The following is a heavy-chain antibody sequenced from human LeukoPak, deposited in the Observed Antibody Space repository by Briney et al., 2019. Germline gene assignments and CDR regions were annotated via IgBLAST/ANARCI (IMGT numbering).Heavy chain of an antibody. D-gene: IGHD3-10*01. Sequence: GGSLRLSCAASGFTFSSYGMNWVRQAPGKGLEWVSYISSGSSTIYYADSVKGRFTISRDNAKNSLYLQMNSLRDDDTAVYYCARSGDYWGQGALVTVSS. J-gene: IGHJ4*02. CDR3: ARSGDY. V-gene: IGHV3-48*02. CDR2: ISSGSSTI. CDR1: GFTFSSYG.